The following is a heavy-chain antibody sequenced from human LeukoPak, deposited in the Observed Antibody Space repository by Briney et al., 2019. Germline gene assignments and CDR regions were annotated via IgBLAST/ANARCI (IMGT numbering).Heavy chain of an antibody. CDR2: ISAYNGNT. J-gene: IGHJ5*02. Sequence: ASVKVSCKASGYTFTSYGISWVRQAPGQGLEWMGWISAYNGNTNYAQKLQGRVTMTTDTSTSTAYMELRSLRSDDTAVYYCARVGAATGLPFSWFDPWGQGTLVTVSS. D-gene: IGHD6-13*01. CDR1: GYTFTSYG. CDR3: ARVGAATGLPFSWFDP. V-gene: IGHV1-18*01.